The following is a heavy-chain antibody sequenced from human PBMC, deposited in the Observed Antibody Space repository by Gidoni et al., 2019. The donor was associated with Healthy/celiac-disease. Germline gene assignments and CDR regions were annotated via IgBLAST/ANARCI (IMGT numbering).Heavy chain of an antibody. Sequence: EVQLVESGGGLVQPGRSLRLSCAASEFTFDDYAMHWVRQAPGKGLGWVSGSSWNSGSRGYANSGKGRFTIARDNAKNSLYLQMNSLRAEDTALYYCAKDMNEYSSSSGDYWGQGTLVTVSS. J-gene: IGHJ4*02. CDR3: AKDMNEYSSSSGDY. CDR1: EFTFDDYA. D-gene: IGHD6-6*01. V-gene: IGHV3-9*01. CDR2: SSWNSGSR.